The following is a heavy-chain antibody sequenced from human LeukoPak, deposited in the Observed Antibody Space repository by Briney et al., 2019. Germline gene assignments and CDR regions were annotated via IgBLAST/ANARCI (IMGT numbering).Heavy chain of an antibody. CDR2: VKSISAGETT. CDR1: GFSISNDW. V-gene: IGHV3-15*01. CDR3: TLIQGWGSGSYYRDF. D-gene: IGHD3-10*01. Sequence: GGSLRLSCAASGFSISNDWMSWVRQAPGKGLEWVARVKSISAGETTNYAAPVKGRFTITTDDSKNTLYLQMNSLKTEDTAVYYCTLIQGWGSGSYYRDFWGQGTLVTVSS. J-gene: IGHJ4*02.